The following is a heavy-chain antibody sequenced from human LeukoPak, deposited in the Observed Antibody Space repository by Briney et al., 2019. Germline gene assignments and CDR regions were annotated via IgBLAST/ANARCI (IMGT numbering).Heavy chain of an antibody. CDR1: GFTLSRYE. V-gene: IGHV3-48*03. CDR2: ISSSGSSI. J-gene: IGHJ4*02. D-gene: IGHD5-12*01. Sequence: GGSLRLFCAASGFTLSRYEMNWARHAPGKGLEAVSYISSSGSSIYYADSVKGRFTIFRDNAKKSLYLQMKSLRAEDTAVYYCARDEDMVATIPSFFDYWGQGTLVTVSS. CDR3: ARDEDMVATIPSFFDY.